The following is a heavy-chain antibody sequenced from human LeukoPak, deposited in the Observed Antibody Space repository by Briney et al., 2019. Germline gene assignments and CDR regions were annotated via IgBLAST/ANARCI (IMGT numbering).Heavy chain of an antibody. CDR3: ARAPYFESSGPL. Sequence: GGSLRLSCAASGFTFSNHWMSWVRQAPGKGLEWVANIRQDGAERYYVDSVKGRFTISRDNAKNSVYLEMNSLRVEDTAVYFCARAPYFESSGPLWGQGTLVTVSS. V-gene: IGHV3-7*01. D-gene: IGHD3-22*01. CDR1: GFTFSNHW. J-gene: IGHJ4*02. CDR2: IRQDGAER.